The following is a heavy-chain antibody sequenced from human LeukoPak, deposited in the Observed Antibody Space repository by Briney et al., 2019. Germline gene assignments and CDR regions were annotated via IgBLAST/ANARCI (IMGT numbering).Heavy chain of an antibody. D-gene: IGHD3-10*01. Sequence: GGSLRLSCAASGFTFSDFGMHWVRQAPGKGLEGVAFIRYDGDNEQYADSVKGRFTISRDNSKNTLYLQMNRLRTEDTAIYYCAKSVPAIRGEIDYWGQGTLVTVSS. V-gene: IGHV3-30*02. CDR1: GFTFSDFG. J-gene: IGHJ4*02. CDR2: IRYDGDNE. CDR3: AKSVPAIRGEIDY.